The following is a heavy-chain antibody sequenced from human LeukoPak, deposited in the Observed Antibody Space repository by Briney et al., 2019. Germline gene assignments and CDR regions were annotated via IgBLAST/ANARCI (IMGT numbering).Heavy chain of an antibody. CDR3: VVRNSENRYCSGGSCYVNWFDP. J-gene: IGHJ5*02. D-gene: IGHD2-15*01. V-gene: IGHV3-23*01. Sequence: GGSLRLSCAASGFTFSSYAMSWVRQAPGKGLEWVSGISSGGSYTYYGDSVKGRFTISRDNSKNTLYLQMNSLRAEDTAVYYCVVRNSENRYCSGGSCYVNWFDPWGQGTLVTVSS. CDR1: GFTFSSYA. CDR2: ISSGGSYT.